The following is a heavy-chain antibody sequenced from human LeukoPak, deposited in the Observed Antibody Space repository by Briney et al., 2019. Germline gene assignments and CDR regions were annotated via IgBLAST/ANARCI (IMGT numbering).Heavy chain of an antibody. V-gene: IGHV3-7*01. D-gene: IGHD3-22*01. J-gene: IGHJ4*02. CDR3: ARDENLYYDSSGLRY. CDR2: IKQDGSEK. CDR1: GFTFSSYW. Sequence: GGSLRLSCAASGFTFSSYWMSWVRQAPGKGLEWVANIKQDGSEKYYVDSVKGRFTISRDNAKNSLYLQMNSLRAEDTAVYYCARDENLYYDSSGLRYWGQGTLVTVSS.